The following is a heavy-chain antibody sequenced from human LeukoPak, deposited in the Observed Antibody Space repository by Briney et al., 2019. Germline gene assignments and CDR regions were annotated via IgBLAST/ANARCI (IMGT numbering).Heavy chain of an antibody. CDR1: GFTFSSYE. CDR2: ISSSGSTI. J-gene: IGHJ6*02. Sequence: GGSLRLSCVASGFTFSSYEMNWVRQAPGKGLEWVSYISSSGSTIYYADSVKGRFTISRDNAKNSLYLQMNSLRAEDTAVYYCASLLTGYGNYGMDVWDQGTTVTVSS. V-gene: IGHV3-48*03. CDR3: ASLLTGYGNYGMDV. D-gene: IGHD3-9*01.